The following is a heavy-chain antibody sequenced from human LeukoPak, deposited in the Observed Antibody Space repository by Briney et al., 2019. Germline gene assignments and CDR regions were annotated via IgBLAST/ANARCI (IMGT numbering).Heavy chain of an antibody. CDR2: ITDSGGRT. Sequence: GGSLRLSCLVSGITLSNYGMSWVRQAPGKGLEWVAGITDSGGRTNYADSVKGRFTISRDSPKNTLYLHMNSLRAEDTAVYFCAKRGVVIRVILVGFHKEAYYFDSWGQGALVTVSS. J-gene: IGHJ4*02. D-gene: IGHD3-22*01. CDR3: AKRGVVIRVILVGFHKEAYYFDS. CDR1: GITLSNYG. V-gene: IGHV3-23*01.